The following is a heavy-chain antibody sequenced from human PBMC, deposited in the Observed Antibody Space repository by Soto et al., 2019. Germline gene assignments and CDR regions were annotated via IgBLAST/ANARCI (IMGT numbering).Heavy chain of an antibody. CDR3: ARGTIFGVVNGFAP. D-gene: IGHD3-3*01. CDR1: GGSISSYY. Sequence: QVQLQESGPGLVKPSETLSLTCTGSGGSISSYYWSCIRQPAGKGLEWIGRIYTRGTTNYHPSLTRRVTMSVDKSMNQFSLKLSSVTAADTAVYYCARGTIFGVVNGFAPWGQGTMVTV. J-gene: IGHJ5*02. V-gene: IGHV4-4*07. CDR2: IYTRGTT.